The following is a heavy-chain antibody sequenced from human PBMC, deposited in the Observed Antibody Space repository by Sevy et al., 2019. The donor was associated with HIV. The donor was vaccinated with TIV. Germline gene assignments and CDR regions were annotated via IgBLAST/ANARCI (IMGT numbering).Heavy chain of an antibody. CDR2: IKSKTDGGTT. V-gene: IGHV3-15*01. CDR1: GFTFSKAW. D-gene: IGHD3-10*01. CDR3: TTAHQWFGNLRLD. J-gene: IGHJ4*02. Sequence: GGSLRLSCAASGFTFSKAWMNWVRQAPGKGPEWVDRIKSKTDGGTTDFAAFVKGRFKISRDDSNDTLFLQMDNLEVEDTAVYYCTTAHQWFGNLRLDWGQGTLVTVSS.